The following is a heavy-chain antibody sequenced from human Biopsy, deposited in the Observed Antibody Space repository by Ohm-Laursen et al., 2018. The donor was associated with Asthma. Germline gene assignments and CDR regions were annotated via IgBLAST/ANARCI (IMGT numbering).Heavy chain of an antibody. D-gene: IGHD4-23*01. CDR2: ISYDGGNK. V-gene: IGHV3-30*03. J-gene: IGHJ3*02. CDR3: ARTHERWTSIEDDALDI. Sequence: SLRLSCTASGFTFSTYDIHWVRQAPGKGLEWVVVISYDGGNKFYGDSVKGRFTLSRDNSRNTLYLQMNSLRVEDTAIYYCARTHERWTSIEDDALDIWGQGTMVIVSS. CDR1: GFTFSTYD.